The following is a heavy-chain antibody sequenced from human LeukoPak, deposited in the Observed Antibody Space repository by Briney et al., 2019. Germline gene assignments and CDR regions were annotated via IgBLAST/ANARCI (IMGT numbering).Heavy chain of an antibody. J-gene: IGHJ6*03. CDR3: ARVSDRAADYYYYYYMDV. D-gene: IGHD6-25*01. Sequence: SETLSLTCTVSGGSISSYYWSWIRQPPGKGLEWIGYIYYSGSTNYNPSLKSRVTISVDTSKNQFSLKLSSVTAADTAVYYCARVSDRAADYYYYYYMDVWGKGTTVTVSS. CDR2: IYYSGST. CDR1: GGSISSYY. V-gene: IGHV4-59*01.